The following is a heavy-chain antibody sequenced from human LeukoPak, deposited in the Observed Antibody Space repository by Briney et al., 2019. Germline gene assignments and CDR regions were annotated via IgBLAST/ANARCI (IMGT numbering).Heavy chain of an antibody. CDR1: GGSINSGDYY. CDR3: ARGGEVVVALDY. V-gene: IGHV4-30-4*01. J-gene: IGHJ4*02. Sequence: PSQTLSLTCTVSGGSINSGDYYWSWIRQPPGKGLEWIGYIYYSGSTYYNPSLKSRVTISVNTSKNQFSLKLSSVTAADTAVYYCARGGEVVVALDYWGQGTLVTVSS. CDR2: IYYSGST. D-gene: IGHD3-22*01.